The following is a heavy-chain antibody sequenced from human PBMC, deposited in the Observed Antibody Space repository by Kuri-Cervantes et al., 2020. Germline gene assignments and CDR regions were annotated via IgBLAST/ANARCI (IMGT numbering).Heavy chain of an antibody. Sequence: GGSLRLSCVASGFTFSSYTMNWVRQAPGKGLEWVSSISSSGSYIFYADSVKGRFTISRDNARNSLYLQMSSLRVEDTAVYYCATDKNWGAADYWGQGTQVTVSS. CDR2: ISSSGSYI. CDR1: GFTFSSYT. J-gene: IGHJ4*02. V-gene: IGHV3-21*01. D-gene: IGHD1-26*01. CDR3: ATDKNWGAADY.